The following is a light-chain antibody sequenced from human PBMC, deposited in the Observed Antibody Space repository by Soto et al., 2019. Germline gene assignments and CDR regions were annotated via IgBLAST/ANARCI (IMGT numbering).Light chain of an antibody. CDR2: AAS. CDR3: QHLNSYPLT. V-gene: IGKV1-9*01. Sequence: DIQWTQSPSFLSASVGDRVTITCRASQGISSYLAWYQQKPGKAPKLLIYAASTLQSGVPASFSGSGSGTEFTLTISSLQPEDFATYYCQHLNSYPLTFGGGTKVEIK. J-gene: IGKJ4*01. CDR1: QGISSY.